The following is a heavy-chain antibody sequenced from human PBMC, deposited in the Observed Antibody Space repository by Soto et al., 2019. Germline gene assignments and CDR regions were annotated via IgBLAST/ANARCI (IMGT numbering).Heavy chain of an antibody. V-gene: IGHV3-9*01. D-gene: IGHD5-12*01. CDR2: ITWNSRVL. CDR3: ARGRVGWSGYDPLDY. CDR1: GLNFDDFA. J-gene: IGHJ4*02. Sequence: GGSLRLSCVGTGLNFDDFAMHWVRQAPGKGLEWVSGITWNSRVLAYADSVKGRFTISRDSAKNTLFLQMNSLRAEDTAVYYCARGRVGWSGYDPLDYWGQGTLVTVSS.